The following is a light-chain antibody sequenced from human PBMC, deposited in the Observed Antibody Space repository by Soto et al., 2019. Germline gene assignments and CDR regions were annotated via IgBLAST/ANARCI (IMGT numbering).Light chain of an antibody. CDR2: DNN. CDR3: QSYDSSLSVV. CDR1: SCNIGAGYD. V-gene: IGLV1-40*01. Sequence: QSVLTQPPSVSGAPGQRVTISCTGSSCNIGAGYDVHWYQQLPGTAPKLLVYDNNYRPSGVPDRFSGSKSGTSASLAITGLQAEDEADYYCQSYDSSLSVVFGGGTKLTVL. J-gene: IGLJ3*02.